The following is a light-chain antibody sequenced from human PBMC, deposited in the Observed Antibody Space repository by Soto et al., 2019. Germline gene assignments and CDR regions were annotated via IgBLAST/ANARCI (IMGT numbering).Light chain of an antibody. J-gene: IGKJ4*01. Sequence: PGERVTLSCRASQDIRSSLAWYQEKPGKAPRLLIYGASIRATGVPATFVRSGSGAGCTRRISSLQSEHFRVDYCQQDSSWTLTFGGGTKVDIK. CDR1: QDIRSS. CDR2: GAS. V-gene: IGKV3-15*01. CDR3: QQDSSWTLT.